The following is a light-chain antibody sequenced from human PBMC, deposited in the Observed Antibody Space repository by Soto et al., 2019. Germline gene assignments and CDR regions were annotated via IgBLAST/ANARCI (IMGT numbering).Light chain of an antibody. J-gene: IGKJ2*01. CDR1: QSVSTN. V-gene: IGKV3-15*01. CDR2: GAS. Sequence: EIVMTQSPATLSVSPGESATLSCRASQSVSTNLAWYQQRPGQAPSLVIYGASARATGVPARFSGGGSGTEFTLTISSLQSEDFAVYYCQHYNNWPFTFGQGNKLEIK. CDR3: QHYNNWPFT.